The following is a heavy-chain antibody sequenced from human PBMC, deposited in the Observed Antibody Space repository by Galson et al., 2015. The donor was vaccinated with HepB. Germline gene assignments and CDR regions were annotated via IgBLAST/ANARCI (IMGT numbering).Heavy chain of an antibody. D-gene: IGHD3-22*01. CDR2: ISYDGSNK. J-gene: IGHJ4*02. Sequence: SLRLSCAASGFTFSSYAMHWVRQAPGKGLEWVAVISYDGSNKYYADSVKGRFTISRDNSKNTLYLQMNSLRAEDTAVYYCASYYYDSSGYYYWGQGTLVTVSS. CDR3: ASYYYDSSGYYY. V-gene: IGHV3-30-3*01. CDR1: GFTFSSYA.